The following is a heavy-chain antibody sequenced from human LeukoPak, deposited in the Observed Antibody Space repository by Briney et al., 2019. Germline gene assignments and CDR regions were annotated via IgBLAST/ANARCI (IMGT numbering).Heavy chain of an antibody. CDR3: SKVGRVVTAIRFDS. J-gene: IGHJ4*02. CDR2: ISGSGGST. D-gene: IGHD2-21*02. V-gene: IGHV3-23*01. Sequence: PGGSLRLSCAASGFTFSSYAMSWVRQAPGKGLEWVSVISGSGGSTYYADSVKGRFTISRDNSKNTLYLQMNSLRAEDTAVYYCSKVGRVVTAIRFDSWGQGALVTVSS. CDR1: GFTFSSYA.